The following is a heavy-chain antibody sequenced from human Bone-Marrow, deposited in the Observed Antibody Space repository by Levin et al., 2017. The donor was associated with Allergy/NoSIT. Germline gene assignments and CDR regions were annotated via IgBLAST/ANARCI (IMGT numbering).Heavy chain of an antibody. D-gene: IGHD1-26*01. Sequence: GGSLRLSCAASGFTFSSYGMHWVRQAPGKGLEWVAVISYDGSNKYYADSVKGRFTISRDNSKNTLYLQMNSLRAEDTAVYYCAKDQVVGATPYYYYGMDVWGQGTTVTVSS. CDR3: AKDQVVGATPYYYYGMDV. V-gene: IGHV3-30*18. J-gene: IGHJ6*02. CDR1: GFTFSSYG. CDR2: ISYDGSNK.